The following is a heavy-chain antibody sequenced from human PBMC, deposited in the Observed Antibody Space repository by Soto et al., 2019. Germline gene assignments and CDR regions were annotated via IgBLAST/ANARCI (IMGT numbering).Heavy chain of an antibody. CDR1: GFTLTDHY. J-gene: IGHJ6*02. Sequence: GGSLSLSCAASGFTLTDHYMDWVRQAPGKGLEWVGRSRNKGHSYSTEYAASVKGRFTISRDDSQSSLYLQMNSLKSEDTAVYYCARGHNGFDVWGQGTTVTVSS. V-gene: IGHV3-72*01. CDR2: SRNKGHSYST. CDR3: ARGHNGFDV.